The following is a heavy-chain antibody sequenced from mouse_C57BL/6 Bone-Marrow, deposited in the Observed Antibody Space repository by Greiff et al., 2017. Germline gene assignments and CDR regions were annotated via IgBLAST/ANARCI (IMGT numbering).Heavy chain of an antibody. CDR3: ARSFYYGSLVAY. D-gene: IGHD1-1*01. V-gene: IGHV1-39*01. J-gene: IGHJ3*01. Sequence: EVPLKESGPELVKPGASVKISCKASGYSFTDYNMNWVKQSNGKSLEWIGVINPNYGTTSYNQKFKGKATLTVDQSSSTAYMQLNSLTSEDSAVYYCARSFYYGSLVAYWGQGTLVTVSA. CDR2: INPNYGTT. CDR1: GYSFTDYN.